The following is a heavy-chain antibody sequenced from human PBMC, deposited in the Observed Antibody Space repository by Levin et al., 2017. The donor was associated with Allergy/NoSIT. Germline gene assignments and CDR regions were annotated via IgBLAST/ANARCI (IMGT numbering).Heavy chain of an antibody. CDR1: GYTFTGYY. V-gene: IGHV1-2*06. J-gene: IGHJ4*02. D-gene: IGHD2-15*01. CDR2: INPNSGGT. CDR3: AGGEAIVVVVVDYCDY. Sequence: RASVKVSCKASGYTFTGYYMHWVRQAPGQGLEWMGRINPNSGGTNYAQKFQGRVTMTRDTSTSTAYMELSRLRSDDTAVYYCAGGEAIVVVVVDYCDYWGQGTLVTVSS.